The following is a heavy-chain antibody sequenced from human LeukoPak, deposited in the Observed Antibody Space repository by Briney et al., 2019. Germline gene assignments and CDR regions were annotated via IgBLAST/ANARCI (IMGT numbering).Heavy chain of an antibody. CDR2: INPNSGGT. Sequence: ASVKVSCKASGYTFTGYYMHWVRQAPGQGLEWMGWINPNSGGTNYAQKFQGWVTMTRDTSISTAYMELSRLRSDDTAVYYCAMNYDILTGPPTRGGMDVWGQGTTVTVSS. J-gene: IGHJ6*02. CDR3: AMNYDILTGPPTRGGMDV. V-gene: IGHV1-2*04. D-gene: IGHD3-9*01. CDR1: GYTFTGYY.